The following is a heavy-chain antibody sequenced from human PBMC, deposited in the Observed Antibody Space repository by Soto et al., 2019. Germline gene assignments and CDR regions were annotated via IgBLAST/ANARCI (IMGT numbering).Heavy chain of an antibody. CDR2: IIPILDIP. Sequence: QVQLVQSGAEVKKPGSSVKVSCKASGGTFSRYTFTWVRQAPGQGLEWMGRIIPILDIPNYAQNFQGRVTITADKYTSTASMELSSLTSDDTAVYYCASHFTGVLVLGTSPPGGDNYGWDVWGQGTTVTVSS. D-gene: IGHD2-8*02. J-gene: IGHJ6*02. V-gene: IGHV1-69*02. CDR1: GGTFSRYT. CDR3: ASHFTGVLVLGTSPPGGDNYGWDV.